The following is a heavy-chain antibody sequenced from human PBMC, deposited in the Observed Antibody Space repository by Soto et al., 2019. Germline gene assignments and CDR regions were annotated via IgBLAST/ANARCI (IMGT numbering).Heavy chain of an antibody. J-gene: IGHJ6*02. CDR2: IVVGSDNT. Sequence: SVKVSCKTSGFTFTSSAIQWVRQARGQRLEWIGWIVVGSDNTNYAQKFQERVTITRDLSTNTIYMDLSGLRSEDTAVYYCAARPSFWHNYYSSPIDVWGQGTTVTVSS. V-gene: IGHV1-58*02. D-gene: IGHD2-21*01. CDR1: GFTFTSSA. CDR3: AARPSFWHNYYSSPIDV.